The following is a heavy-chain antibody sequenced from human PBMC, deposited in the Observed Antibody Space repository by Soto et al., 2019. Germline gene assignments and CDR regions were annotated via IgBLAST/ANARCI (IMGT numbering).Heavy chain of an antibody. CDR3: ASGGWETPI. CDR2: INPDGREK. V-gene: IGHV3-7*03. J-gene: IGHJ4*02. Sequence: EVQLVESGGGLVQPGGSLRLSCAASGFTFSTYWMSWVRQAPGKGLEWVATINPDGREKYYVDSVRGRFSISRDNAKQSLYLQMSSLRVEDTAVYYCASGGWETPIWGQGTLVTVSS. D-gene: IGHD1-26*01. CDR1: GFTFSTYW.